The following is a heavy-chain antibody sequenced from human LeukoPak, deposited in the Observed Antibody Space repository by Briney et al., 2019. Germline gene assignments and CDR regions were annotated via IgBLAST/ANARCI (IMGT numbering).Heavy chain of an antibody. CDR3: ARDTVAWDFDF. CDR1: GYTFTDYY. CDR2: INPHTGVT. V-gene: IGHV1-2*07. Sequence: ASVKVSCKASGYTFTDYYLHWVRQAPGQGIECMGWINPHTGVTDYAHKFQGRVTMTRDTSISTAYMELSSLKSDDTAVYYCARDTVAWDFDFWGQGTLVTVSS. J-gene: IGHJ4*02. D-gene: IGHD4-23*01.